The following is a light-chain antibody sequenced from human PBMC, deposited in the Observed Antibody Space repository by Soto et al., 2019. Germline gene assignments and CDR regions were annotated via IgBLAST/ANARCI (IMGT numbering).Light chain of an antibody. Sequence: QSVLIQPPSASGTPGQRVTISCSGSSSNIGSNTVSWYQQLPGTAPRLLLYSNNQRPSGVPDRFSGSKSGASASLAISGLQSEDEADYYCSSWDDNLSARVFGGGTKLTVL. CDR3: SSWDDNLSARV. CDR2: SNN. J-gene: IGLJ3*02. CDR1: SSNIGSNT. V-gene: IGLV1-44*01.